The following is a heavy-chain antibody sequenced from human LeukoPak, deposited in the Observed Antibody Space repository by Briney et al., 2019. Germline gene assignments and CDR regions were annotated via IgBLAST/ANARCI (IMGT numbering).Heavy chain of an antibody. J-gene: IGHJ4*02. V-gene: IGHV3-23*01. CDR1: GFTFINYA. Sequence: GGSLRLSCEASGFTFINYAMNWVRQAPEKGLEWVSTVSGPGTTTYYADSVKGRFTVSRDNSKNTVFLQMDNLRAEDTAVYYCATRRSGNYFATFDYWARESWSPSPQ. D-gene: IGHD3-22*01. CDR3: ATRRSGNYFATFDY. CDR2: VSGPGTTT.